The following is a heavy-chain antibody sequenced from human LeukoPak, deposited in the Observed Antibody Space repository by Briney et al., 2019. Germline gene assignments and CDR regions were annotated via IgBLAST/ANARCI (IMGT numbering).Heavy chain of an antibody. Sequence: SETLSLTCTVSGGSISSYYWSWIRQPPGKGLEWIGYIYYSGSTNYNPSLKSRITISVDTSKNQFSLKLSSVTAADTAVYYCARGLGELSLYDAFDIWGQGTMVTVSS. CDR1: GGSISSYY. CDR3: ARGLGELSLYDAFDI. J-gene: IGHJ3*02. D-gene: IGHD3-16*02. V-gene: IGHV4-59*01. CDR2: IYYSGST.